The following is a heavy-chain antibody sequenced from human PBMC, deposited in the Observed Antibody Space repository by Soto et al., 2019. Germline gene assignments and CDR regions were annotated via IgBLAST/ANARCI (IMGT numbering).Heavy chain of an antibody. J-gene: IGHJ3*02. Sequence: PGEALKISCKGSGYSFTSYWIAWVRQMPGKGLEWMGIIYPGDSDTRYRPSFQGQVTISADKSITTAYLQWSSLKAPDTAMYYCARHRTTGYSLAAFDIWGQGTMVTVSS. CDR3: ARHRTTGYSLAAFDI. CDR2: IYPGDSDT. V-gene: IGHV5-51*01. CDR1: GYSFTSYW. D-gene: IGHD1-1*01.